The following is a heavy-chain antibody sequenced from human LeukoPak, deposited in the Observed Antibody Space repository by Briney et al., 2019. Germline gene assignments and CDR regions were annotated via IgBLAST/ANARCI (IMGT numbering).Heavy chain of an antibody. CDR1: GGSISSGDYY. Sequence: PSQTLSLTCTVSGGSISSGDYYWSWIRQPPGKDLEWIGYIYYSGSTYYNPSLKSRVSISVDTSKKQFSLKLSSVTAADTAVYYCARAVSDAFDIWGQGTMVTVSS. CDR3: ARAVSDAFDI. J-gene: IGHJ3*02. V-gene: IGHV4-30-4*08. CDR2: IYYSGST.